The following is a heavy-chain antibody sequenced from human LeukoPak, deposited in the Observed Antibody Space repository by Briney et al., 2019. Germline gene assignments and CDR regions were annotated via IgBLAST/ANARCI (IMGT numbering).Heavy chain of an antibody. Sequence: ASVKVSCKASGYTFTGYYMHWVRQAPGQGLEWMGWINPNSGGTNYAQKFQGRVTMTRDTSISTAYMELSRLRSDDTAMYYCARDRASIAAASMDVWGKGTTVTISS. D-gene: IGHD6-13*01. CDR2: INPNSGGT. CDR3: ARDRASIAAASMDV. CDR1: GYTFTGYY. J-gene: IGHJ6*03. V-gene: IGHV1-2*02.